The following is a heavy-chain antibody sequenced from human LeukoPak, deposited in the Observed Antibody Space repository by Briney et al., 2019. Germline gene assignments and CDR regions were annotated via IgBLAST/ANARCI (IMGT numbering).Heavy chain of an antibody. V-gene: IGHV1-18*04. CDR3: ARATTGSNAPGDI. Sequence: ASVKVSCKASGYTFTSYYVHWVRQAPGQGLEWMGWISAYNGNTNYAQKLQGRVTMTTDTSTSTAYMELRSLRSDDTAVYYCARATTGSNAPGDIWGQGTLVTVSS. CDR1: GYTFTSYY. CDR2: ISAYNGNT. J-gene: IGHJ4*02. D-gene: IGHD4-11*01.